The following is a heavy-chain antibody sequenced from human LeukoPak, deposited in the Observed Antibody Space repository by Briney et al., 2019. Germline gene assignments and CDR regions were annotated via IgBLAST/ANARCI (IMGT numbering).Heavy chain of an antibody. Sequence: ASVKVSCKASGYTFTSYAITWVRQAPGQGLEWMGWISAYNGRTNYAQNLQDRVTLTIDTSTSTAYMELRSLKSDDTAVYFCARCESGSSWPWELGNNWGPGTPVTVSS. CDR3: ARCESGSSWPWELGNN. D-gene: IGHD6-13*01. CDR1: GYTFTSYA. J-gene: IGHJ4*02. CDR2: ISAYNGRT. V-gene: IGHV1-18*01.